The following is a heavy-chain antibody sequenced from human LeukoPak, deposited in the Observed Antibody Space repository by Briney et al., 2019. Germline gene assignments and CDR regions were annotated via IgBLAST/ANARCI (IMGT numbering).Heavy chain of an antibody. D-gene: IGHD5-24*01. CDR3: ARGDNAVEMATISSLGFDY. Sequence: SETLSLTCAVYGGSFSGYYWSWIRQPPGKGLEWIGEINHSGSTNYNPSLKSRVTISVDTSKNQFSLKLSSVTAADTAVYYCARGDNAVEMATISSLGFDYWGLGTLVTVSS. CDR2: INHSGST. J-gene: IGHJ4*02. CDR1: GGSFSGYY. V-gene: IGHV4-34*01.